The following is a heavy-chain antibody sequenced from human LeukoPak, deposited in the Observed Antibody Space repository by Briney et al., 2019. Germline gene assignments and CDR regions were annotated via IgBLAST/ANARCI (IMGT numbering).Heavy chain of an antibody. Sequence: GGSLRLSCAASGFTFSSYSMNWIRQAPGKGLEWVSSISSSSSYIYYADSVKGRFTISRDNAKNSLYLQMNSLRAEDTAVYYCARDEDNWNDAWGQGTLVTVSS. J-gene: IGHJ5*02. CDR3: ARDEDNWNDA. CDR2: ISSSSSYI. CDR1: GFTFSSYS. V-gene: IGHV3-21*01.